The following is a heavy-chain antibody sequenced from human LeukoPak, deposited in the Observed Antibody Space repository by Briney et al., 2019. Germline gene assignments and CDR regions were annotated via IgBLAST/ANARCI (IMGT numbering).Heavy chain of an antibody. CDR3: ARHGRFPPEVLPRYFDS. CDR1: GGSDSSSAYY. V-gene: IGHV4-39*07. CDR2: IYYSGST. J-gene: IGHJ4*02. D-gene: IGHD1-14*01. Sequence: SETLSLTCTVSGGSDSSSAYYWGWIRQPPEKGLEWIGNIYYSGSTYYNPSLKSRVTISIDTSKNQFSLKLSSVTAADTAVYYCARHGRFPPEVLPRYFDSWGQGTLVTVSS.